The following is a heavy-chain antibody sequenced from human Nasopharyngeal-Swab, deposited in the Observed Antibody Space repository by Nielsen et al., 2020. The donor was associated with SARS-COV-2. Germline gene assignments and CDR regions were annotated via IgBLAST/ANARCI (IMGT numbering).Heavy chain of an antibody. CDR2: IWYDGSNK. V-gene: IGHV3-33*01. CDR1: GFTFSSYG. Sequence: GGSLRLSCAASGFTFSSYGMHWVRQAPGKGLEWVAVIWYDGSNKYYADSVKGRFTISRDNSKNTLYLQMNSLRAEDTAVYYCARDLAVAGTDEYFQHWGQGTLVTVSS. D-gene: IGHD6-19*01. J-gene: IGHJ1*01. CDR3: ARDLAVAGTDEYFQH.